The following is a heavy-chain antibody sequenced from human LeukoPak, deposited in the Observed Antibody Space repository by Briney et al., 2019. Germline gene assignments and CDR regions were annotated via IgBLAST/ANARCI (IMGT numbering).Heavy chain of an antibody. J-gene: IGHJ3*02. V-gene: IGHV4-59*01. CDR2: IYYSGST. Sequence: SETLSLTCTVSGGSISSYYWSWIRQPPGKGLEWIGYIYYSGSTSYNPSLKSRVTISVDTSKKQFSLKLSSVTAADTAFYYCAGYIVRYPHDSFDIRGQGTMVTVSS. CDR3: AGYIVRYPHDSFDI. D-gene: IGHD2-21*01. CDR1: GGSISSYY.